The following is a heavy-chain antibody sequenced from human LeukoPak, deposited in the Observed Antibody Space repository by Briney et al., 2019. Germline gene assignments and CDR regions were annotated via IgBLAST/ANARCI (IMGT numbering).Heavy chain of an antibody. D-gene: IGHD5-18*01. CDR2: HGNVGDYT. J-gene: IGHJ4*02. V-gene: IGHV3-11*06. CDR1: GFTFSDYY. CDR3: ARVDTAMVQDY. Sequence: GGSLRLSCAASGFTFSDYYMSWIRQAPGKGLEWVSYHGNVGDYTNYADSVKGRFTISRDNAKNSLYLQMNSLRAEDTAVYYCARVDTAMVQDYWGQGTLVTVSS.